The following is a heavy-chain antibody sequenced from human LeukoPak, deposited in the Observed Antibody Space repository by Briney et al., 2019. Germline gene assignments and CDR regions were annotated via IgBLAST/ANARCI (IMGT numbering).Heavy chain of an antibody. Sequence: PGGSLRLSCAASGFTFSSYWMNWVRQAPGKGLEWVSYISSSGSTIYYADSVKGRFTISRDNAKNSLYLQMNSLRAEDTAVYYCARVYSYGPHFDYWGQGTLVTVSS. J-gene: IGHJ4*02. CDR3: ARVYSYGPHFDY. V-gene: IGHV3-48*04. D-gene: IGHD5-18*01. CDR1: GFTFSSYW. CDR2: ISSSGSTI.